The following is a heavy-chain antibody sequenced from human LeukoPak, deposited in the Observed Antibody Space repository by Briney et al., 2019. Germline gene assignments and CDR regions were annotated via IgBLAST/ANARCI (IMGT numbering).Heavy chain of an antibody. J-gene: IGHJ4*02. D-gene: IGHD2-15*01. CDR2: INHSGST. CDR1: GGSFSGYY. V-gene: IGHV4-34*01. CDR3: ARGRYCSGGSCYVDY. Sequence: SSETLSLTCAVYGGSFSGYYWSWIRQPPGKGLEWIGEINHSGSTNYNPSLKSRVTISVDTSKNQFSLKLSSVTAADTAVYYCARGRYCSGGSCYVDYWGQGTLATVSS.